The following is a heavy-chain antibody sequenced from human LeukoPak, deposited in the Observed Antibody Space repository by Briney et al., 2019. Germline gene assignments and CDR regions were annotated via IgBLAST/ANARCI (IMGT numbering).Heavy chain of an antibody. Sequence: GGSLRFSCAASGFTFSSSSMNWVRQTPGKGLEWISYIRGSSATIYYADSVKGRFTISRDNAKNSLYLQMDDLRAEDTGVYFCARDARSHCGTDACYGPYFDYWGQGSLVTVSS. CDR3: ARDARSHCGTDACYGPYFDY. J-gene: IGHJ4*02. CDR2: IRGSSATI. CDR1: GFTFSSSS. D-gene: IGHD2-2*01. V-gene: IGHV3-48*01.